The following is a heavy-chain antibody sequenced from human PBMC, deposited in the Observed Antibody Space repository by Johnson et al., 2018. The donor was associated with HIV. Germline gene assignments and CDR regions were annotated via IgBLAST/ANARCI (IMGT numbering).Heavy chain of an antibody. V-gene: IGHV3-74*02. CDR1: GFTFSSYW. D-gene: IGHD3-22*01. Sequence: VLLVESGGGLVQPGGSLRLSCAASGFTFSSYWMHWVRQAPGKGLVWVSRINSDGSSTSYADSVKGRFTISRDNAKNTLYLKINSLRAEDTAVYYCVGRFYDSSAFDIWGQGTLVTVSS. J-gene: IGHJ3*02. CDR2: INSDGSST. CDR3: VGRFYDSSAFDI.